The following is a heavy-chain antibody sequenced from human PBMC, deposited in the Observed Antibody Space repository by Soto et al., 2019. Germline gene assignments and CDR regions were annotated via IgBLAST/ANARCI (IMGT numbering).Heavy chain of an antibody. CDR2: INWNGGST. J-gene: IGHJ4*02. D-gene: IGHD3-22*01. CDR1: GFTFDDYG. Sequence: GGSLRLSCAASGFTFDDYGMSWVRQAPGKGLEWVSGINWNGGSTGYADSVKGRFTISRDNAKNSLYLQMNSLRAEDTALYYCARVRTYYYDSSGYTLDYWGQGTLVTVSS. CDR3: ARVRTYYYDSSGYTLDY. V-gene: IGHV3-20*04.